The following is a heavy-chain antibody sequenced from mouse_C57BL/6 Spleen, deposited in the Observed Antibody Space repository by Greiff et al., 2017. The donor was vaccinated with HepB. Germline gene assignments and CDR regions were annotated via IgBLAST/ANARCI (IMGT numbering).Heavy chain of an antibody. D-gene: IGHD1-1*01. CDR3: TRDRYYYGSSAYAMDY. Sequence: EVKLVESGEGLVKPGGSLKLSCAASGFTFSSYAMSWVRQTPEKRLEWVAYISSGGDYIYYADTVKGRFTISRDNARNTLYLQMSSLKSEDTAMYYCTRDRYYYGSSAYAMDYWGQGTSVTVSS. J-gene: IGHJ4*01. CDR2: ISSGGDYI. V-gene: IGHV5-9-1*02. CDR1: GFTFSSYA.